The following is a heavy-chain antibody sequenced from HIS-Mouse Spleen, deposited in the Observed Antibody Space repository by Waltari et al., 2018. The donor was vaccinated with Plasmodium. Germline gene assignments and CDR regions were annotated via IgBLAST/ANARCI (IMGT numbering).Heavy chain of an antibody. CDR3: SRTTYSSSSAKYYYYGMDV. J-gene: IGHJ6*02. Sequence: QVTLRESGPALVKPTQTLTLTCTFSGFSLSTSGMCVTWIRQPPGKALEWLARIDWDDDKDYSTSMKTRLTISKETSKNQVVLTMTNMDPVDTATYYCSRTTYSSSSAKYYYYGMDVWGQGTTVTVSS. CDR2: IDWDDDK. V-gene: IGHV2-70*15. CDR1: GFSLSTSGMC. D-gene: IGHD6-6*01.